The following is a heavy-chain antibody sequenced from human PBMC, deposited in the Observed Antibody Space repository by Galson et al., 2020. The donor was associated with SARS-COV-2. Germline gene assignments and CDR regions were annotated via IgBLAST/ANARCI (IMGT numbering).Heavy chain of an antibody. Sequence: GESLKISCAASGFTFSSYGMHWVRQAPGKGLELVAVIWYDGSNKYYADSVKGRFTISRDNSKNTLYLQMNSLRAEDTAVYYCARDYLPGLWFGEFDAFDIWGQGTMVTVSS. V-gene: IGHV3-33*01. J-gene: IGHJ3*02. CDR3: ARDYLPGLWFGEFDAFDI. D-gene: IGHD3-10*01. CDR1: GFTFSSYG. CDR2: IWYDGSNK.